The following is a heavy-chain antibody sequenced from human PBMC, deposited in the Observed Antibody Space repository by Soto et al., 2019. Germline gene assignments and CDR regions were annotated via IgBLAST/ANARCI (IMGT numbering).Heavy chain of an antibody. D-gene: IGHD2-2*02. Sequence: GGSLRLSCSASGFTFSSYTMHWVRQAPGKGLEYVSDISNNGDSTHYADSVKGRFTISRDNSKNTLYLQMSSLRPEDTAVYYCVKDNTPWMQDAFDIWGQGTMVTVSS. J-gene: IGHJ3*02. CDR2: ISNNGDST. CDR1: GFTFSSYT. V-gene: IGHV3-64D*06. CDR3: VKDNTPWMQDAFDI.